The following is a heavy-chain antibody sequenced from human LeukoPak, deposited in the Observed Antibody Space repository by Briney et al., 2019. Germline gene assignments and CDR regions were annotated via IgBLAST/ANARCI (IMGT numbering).Heavy chain of an antibody. CDR2: INPNSGGT. CDR3: ARERRVVVVPADIRTFWFDP. Sequence: RASVKVSCKASGYTFTGNNMHWVRQAPGQGLEWMGWINPNSGGTNYAQKFQGRVTMTRDTSISTAYMELSRLRSDDTAVYYCARERRVVVVPADIRTFWFDPWGQGTLVTVSS. D-gene: IGHD2-2*01. J-gene: IGHJ5*02. CDR1: GYTFTGNN. V-gene: IGHV1-2*02.